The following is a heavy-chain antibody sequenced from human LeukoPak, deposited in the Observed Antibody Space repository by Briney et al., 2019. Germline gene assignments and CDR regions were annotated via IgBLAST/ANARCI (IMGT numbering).Heavy chain of an antibody. CDR3: ARTPRERDYYDSSGYQHY. CDR1: GYTFTSYG. Sequence: ASVKVSCKASGYTFTSYGISWVRQAPGQGLEWMGWISAYNGNTNYAQKLQGRVTMTTDTSASTAYMELSSLRSKDTAVYYCARTPRERDYYDSSGYQHYWGQGTLVTVSS. D-gene: IGHD3-22*01. V-gene: IGHV1-18*01. CDR2: ISAYNGNT. J-gene: IGHJ4*02.